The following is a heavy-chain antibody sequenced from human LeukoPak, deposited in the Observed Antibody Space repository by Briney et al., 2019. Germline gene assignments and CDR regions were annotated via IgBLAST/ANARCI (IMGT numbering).Heavy chain of an antibody. CDR2: VYYRGST. J-gene: IGHJ4*02. Sequence: SETLSLTCTVSRGSLSSYHWSWIRQPPGKGLEWIGYVYYRGSTDYNPSLKSRVTIAVDTSKNQFSLKLSSVTAADTAVYYCTRDGYYDRRGFPIDYWGQGTLVTVSS. V-gene: IGHV4-59*01. D-gene: IGHD3-22*01. CDR1: RGSLSSYH. CDR3: TRDGYYDRRGFPIDY.